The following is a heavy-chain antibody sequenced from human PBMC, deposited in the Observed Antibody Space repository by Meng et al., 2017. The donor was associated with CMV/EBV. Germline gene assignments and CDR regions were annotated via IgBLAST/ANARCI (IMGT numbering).Heavy chain of an antibody. CDR3: ARTYTANDPFDF. CDR2: INPNSGST. D-gene: IGHD5-18*01. V-gene: IGHV1-2*02. Sequence: ASVLVSCKASGYIFTAYYIYWVRQAAEQGLEWMGWINPNSGSTHYAQKFRGRVTVTRDASISTAYMELSSLRSDDTAVYYCARTYTANDPFDFWGQGTMVTVSS. J-gene: IGHJ3*01. CDR1: GYIFTAYY.